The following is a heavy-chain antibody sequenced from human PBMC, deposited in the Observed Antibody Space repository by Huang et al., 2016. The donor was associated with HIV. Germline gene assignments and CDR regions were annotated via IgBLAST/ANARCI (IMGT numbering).Heavy chain of an antibody. CDR1: GFTFSSYS. CDR2: IRSSGSII. J-gene: IGHJ4*02. D-gene: IGHD5-12*01. Sequence: EVHLVESGGGLVQPGGSLRLSCAASGFTFSSYSMNWVRQGPGKGLEWVSYIRSSGSIIYYADSVKGRFTVSRDNAKNSLYLQMNSLRAEDTAVFYCARDPEVNLKYSDYEYGHDYWGQGTLVTVSS. V-gene: IGHV3-48*01. CDR3: ARDPEVNLKYSDYEYGHDY.